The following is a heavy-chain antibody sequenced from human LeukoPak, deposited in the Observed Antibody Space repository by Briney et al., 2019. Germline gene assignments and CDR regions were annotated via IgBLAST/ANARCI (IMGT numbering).Heavy chain of an antibody. D-gene: IGHD3-10*01. Sequence: SETLSLTCTVSGGSISSDNYYWGWIRQPPGKGLEWIGSIYSGTTYYNPSLKSRVTISVDTSKNQFSLKLNSVTAADTAVYYCAKSNGYGLVDIWGQGTMVTVSS. CDR3: AKSNGYGLVDI. J-gene: IGHJ3*02. V-gene: IGHV4-39*01. CDR1: GGSISSDNYY. CDR2: IYSGTT.